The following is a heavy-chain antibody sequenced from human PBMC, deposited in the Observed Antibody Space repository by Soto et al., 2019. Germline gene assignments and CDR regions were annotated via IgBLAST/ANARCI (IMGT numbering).Heavy chain of an antibody. CDR2: VSAYRGYT. V-gene: IGHV1-18*01. CDR1: GYSFSTYE. Sequence: ASVKVSCKASGYSFSTYEINWLRQAPGQGLEWMGWVSAYRGYTDYAEKFQDRVTMTTDTSTSTAYMELRSLRYDDTAVYYCARDVGDESITYNDAFDIWDQGTMVTVSS. J-gene: IGHJ3*02. D-gene: IGHD3-10*01. CDR3: ARDVGDESITYNDAFDI.